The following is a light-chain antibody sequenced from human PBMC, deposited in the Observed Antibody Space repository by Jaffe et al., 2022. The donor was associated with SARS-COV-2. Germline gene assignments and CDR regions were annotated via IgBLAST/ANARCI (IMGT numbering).Light chain of an antibody. CDR3: QQSYVTPLT. CDR2: AAS. J-gene: IGKJ3*01. CDR1: QSISSY. Sequence: DIQMIQSPSSLSASVGDRVTITCRASQSISSYLNWFQQKPGKAPKLLIYAASNLQSGVPSRFSGSGSGTDFTLTISSLQPEDFATYYCQQSYVTPLTFGPGTKLDIK. V-gene: IGKV1-39*01.